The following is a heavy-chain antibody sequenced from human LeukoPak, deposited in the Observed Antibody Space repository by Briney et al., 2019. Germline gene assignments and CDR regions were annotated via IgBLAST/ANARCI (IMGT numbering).Heavy chain of an antibody. V-gene: IGHV3-48*04. J-gene: IGHJ4*02. D-gene: IGHD3-16*02. CDR3: ASRRLRLGELSLYFEY. CDR1: GFTFSSYN. CDR2: ISSTSSTI. Sequence: GGSLRLSCAASGFTFSSYNMNWVRQAPGKGLEWVSYISSTSSTIYYAEFVKGRFTISRDNAKNSLYLQMNSLRAEDTAVYYCASRRLRLGELSLYFEYWGQGSLVTVSS.